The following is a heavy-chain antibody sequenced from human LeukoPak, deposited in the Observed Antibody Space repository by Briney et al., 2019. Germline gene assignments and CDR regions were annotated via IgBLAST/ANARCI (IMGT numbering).Heavy chain of an antibody. V-gene: IGHV4-39*01. CDR1: GGSISTPGYY. CDR2: LYHSGST. CDR3: ARHALATVTDPSFDY. D-gene: IGHD2-21*02. Sequence: SETLSLTCTVSGGSISTPGYYWGWIRQPPGKGLEWFVILYHSGSTYYNPSLKSRATISVDTSKNQCSLKLRSVPAADTAVFYCARHALATVTDPSFDYWGQGTLVTVSS. J-gene: IGHJ4*02.